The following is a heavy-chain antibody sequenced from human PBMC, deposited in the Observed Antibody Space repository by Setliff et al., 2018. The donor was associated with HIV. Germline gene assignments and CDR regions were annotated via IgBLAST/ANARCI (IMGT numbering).Heavy chain of an antibody. CDR2: IRYDGSDI. V-gene: IGHV3-30*02. D-gene: IGHD3-16*01. CDR1: GFTFSSYG. Sequence: GGSLRLSCAASGFTFSSYGMHWVRQAPGKGLEWVAFIRYDGSDIHYADSVKGRFTTSRDNSKNTLYLQMNSLRVEDAAVYYCAKDLGLREGSSPFDNWGQGTLVTVSS. J-gene: IGHJ4*02. CDR3: AKDLGLREGSSPFDN.